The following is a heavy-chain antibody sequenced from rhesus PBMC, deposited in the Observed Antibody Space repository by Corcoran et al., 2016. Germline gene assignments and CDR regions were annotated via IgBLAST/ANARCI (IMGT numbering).Heavy chain of an antibody. CDR3: ARSYSWNNGFDY. Sequence: EVQLVESGGGLAKPVGSLSLSCAAFGFSFSDYYMDWGRQAPGTGRGWVSRMCNGGGSTWYADAVKGRFTISRENAKKTLYLQMNSLREEDTAVYYCARSYSWNNGFDYWGQGVQVTVSS. CDR2: MCNGGGST. V-gene: IGHV3-178*01. J-gene: IGHJ4*01. D-gene: IGHD1-20*01. CDR1: GFSFSDYY.